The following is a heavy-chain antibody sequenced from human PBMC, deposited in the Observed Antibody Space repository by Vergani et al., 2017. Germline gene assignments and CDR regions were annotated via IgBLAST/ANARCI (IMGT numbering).Heavy chain of an antibody. CDR3: AKDKANTAMLGPLDY. V-gene: IGHV3-23*01. Sequence: EVQLLESGGGLVQPGGSLRLSCAASGFTFSSYAMSWVRQVPGKVLEWVSASSGSGGSTYYADSVKGRFTISRDNSKNTLYLQMNSLRAEDTAVYYCAKDKANTAMLGPLDYWGQGTLVTVSS. D-gene: IGHD5-18*01. J-gene: IGHJ4*02. CDR1: GFTFSSYA. CDR2: SSGSGGST.